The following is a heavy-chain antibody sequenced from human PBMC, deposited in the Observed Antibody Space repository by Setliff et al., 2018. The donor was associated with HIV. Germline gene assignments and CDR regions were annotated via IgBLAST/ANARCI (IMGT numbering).Heavy chain of an antibody. CDR3: ASQPAYSTDWYPPGYFDF. CDR2: INHSGSA. CDR1: GGSINSGDYY. V-gene: IGHV4-31*03. Sequence: SETLSLTCTVSGGSINSGDYYWSWIRQHPGKGLEWIGEINHSGSANRNPSLMGRVTMSVDTAKDHFSLRLTSVTAADTAVYYCASQPAYSTDWYPPGYFDFWGQGTLVTVSS. J-gene: IGHJ4*02. D-gene: IGHD6-19*01.